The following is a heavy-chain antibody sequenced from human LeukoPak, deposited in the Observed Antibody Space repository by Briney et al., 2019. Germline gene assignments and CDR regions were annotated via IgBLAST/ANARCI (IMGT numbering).Heavy chain of an antibody. CDR2: ITTSGDNT. CDR1: GFTFSSYA. CDR3: AKRGAYDNRYFDY. V-gene: IGHV3-23*01. Sequence: GGSLRLSCAASGFTFSSYAMSWVRKAPGKGLEWVSSITTSGDNTYYADSVKGRFTISRDNSKNTLCLQMNSLRAEDTAVYYCAKRGAYDNRYFDYWGQGTLVTVSS. D-gene: IGHD3-22*01. J-gene: IGHJ4*02.